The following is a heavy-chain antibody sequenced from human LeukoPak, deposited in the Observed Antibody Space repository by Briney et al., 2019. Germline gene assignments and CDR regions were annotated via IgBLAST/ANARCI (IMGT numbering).Heavy chain of an antibody. CDR3: ARTSSAVNTKGLDS. CDR2: VYSGGST. CDR1: GFTFSDYY. J-gene: IGHJ4*02. D-gene: IGHD6-13*01. V-gene: IGHV3-53*01. Sequence: GGSLRLSCVASGFTFSDYYMTWVRQAPGKGLEWVSVVYSGGSTEYADSVKGRFTISRDNSKNTLYLQMNSLRAEDTAVYYCARTSSAVNTKGLDSWGQGTLVTVSS.